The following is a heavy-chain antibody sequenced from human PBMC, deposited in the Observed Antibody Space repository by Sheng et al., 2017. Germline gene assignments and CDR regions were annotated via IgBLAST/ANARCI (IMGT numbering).Heavy chain of an antibody. V-gene: IGHV4-4*07. CDR2: IYTSGNT. CDR1: GGSISSYY. Sequence: QVQLQESGPGLVKPSETLSLTCTVSGGSISSYYWSWIRQPAGKGLEWIGRIYTSGNTNYNPSLKSRVTMSVDTSKNQFSLKLSSVTAADTAVYYCARDQRERVSYYYYMDVWGKGTTVTVSS. J-gene: IGHJ6*03. D-gene: IGHD1-26*01. CDR3: ARDQRERVSYYYYMDV.